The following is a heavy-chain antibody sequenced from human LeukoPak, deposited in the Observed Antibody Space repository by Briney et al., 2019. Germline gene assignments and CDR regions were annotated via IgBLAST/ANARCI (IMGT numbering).Heavy chain of an antibody. J-gene: IGHJ4*02. CDR1: GFTFSSYV. Sequence: RSGGSLRLSCAASGFTFSSYVMSWVRQAPGKGLEWVANIKDDGSVKFYVDSVRGRFIISRDNTKNSLYLQMNSLRAEDTAMYFCARGDFNDLRYGCWGQGSLVTVSS. V-gene: IGHV3-7*03. CDR3: ARGDFNDLRYGC. CDR2: IKDDGSVK. D-gene: IGHD2-21*02.